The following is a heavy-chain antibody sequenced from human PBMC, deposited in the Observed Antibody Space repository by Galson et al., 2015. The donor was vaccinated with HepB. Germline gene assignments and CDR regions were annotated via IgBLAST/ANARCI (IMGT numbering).Heavy chain of an antibody. CDR3: ARGRRDGYNYWNY. D-gene: IGHD5-24*01. Sequence: SLRLSCAASGFTFSSYSMNWVRQAPGKGLEWVSYISSSSSTIYYADSVKGRFTISRDNAKNSLYLQMNSLRDEDTAVYYCARGRRDGYNYWNYWGQGTLVTVSS. J-gene: IGHJ4*02. V-gene: IGHV3-48*02. CDR2: ISSSSSTI. CDR1: GFTFSSYS.